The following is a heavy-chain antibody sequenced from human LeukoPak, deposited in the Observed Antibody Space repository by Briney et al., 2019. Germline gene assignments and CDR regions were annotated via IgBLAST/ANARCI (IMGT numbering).Heavy chain of an antibody. Sequence: PGGSLRLSCAASGFTFSSYWMHWVRQAPGNGLVWVSRINTDGRTTNYADSVKGRFTIFRDNAKNTLYLQMNSLRAEDTAVYYCARGGPAAGRFDYWGQGTLVTVSS. J-gene: IGHJ4*02. D-gene: IGHD6-13*01. CDR3: ARGGPAAGRFDY. V-gene: IGHV3-74*01. CDR1: GFTFSSYW. CDR2: INTDGRTT.